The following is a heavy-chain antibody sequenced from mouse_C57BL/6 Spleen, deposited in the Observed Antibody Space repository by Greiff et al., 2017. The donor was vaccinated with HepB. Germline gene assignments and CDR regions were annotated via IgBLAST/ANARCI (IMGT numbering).Heavy chain of an antibody. D-gene: IGHD2-4*01. CDR2: IHPNSGST. V-gene: IGHV1-64*01. Sequence: QVQLQQPGAELVKPGASVKLSCKASGYTFTSYWMHWVKQRPGQGLEWIGMIHPNSGSTNYNEKFKSKATLTVDKSSSTAYMQLSSLTSEDSAVYYCERYDYDVPYYFDYWGQGTTLTVSS. CDR1: GYTFTSYW. J-gene: IGHJ2*01. CDR3: ERYDYDVPYYFDY.